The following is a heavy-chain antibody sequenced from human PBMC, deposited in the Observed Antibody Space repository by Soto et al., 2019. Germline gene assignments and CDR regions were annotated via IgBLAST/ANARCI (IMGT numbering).Heavy chain of an antibody. CDR3: ARYRREAVAGYTLDN. Sequence: LSLTCTVSGGSISSNYWTWIRQPPGKGLEWIGYVYNSGSTNYNPSPKSRVTISEDTSKSQFSLKVNSMTAADTAVYYCARYRREAVAGYTLDNWGQGILVTVSS. D-gene: IGHD6-13*01. CDR2: VYNSGST. V-gene: IGHV4-59*01. CDR1: GGSISSNY. J-gene: IGHJ4*02.